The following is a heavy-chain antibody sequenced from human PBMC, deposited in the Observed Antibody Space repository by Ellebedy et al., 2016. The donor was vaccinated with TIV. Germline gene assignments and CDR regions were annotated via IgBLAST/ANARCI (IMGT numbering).Heavy chain of an antibody. D-gene: IGHD1-26*01. J-gene: IGHJ4*02. CDR2: ISGSGGST. V-gene: IGHV3-23*01. CDR1: GFTVTSNY. Sequence: GESLKISCAVSGFTVTSNYMNWVRQAPGKGLEWVSAISGSGGSTYYADSVKGRFTISRDNSKNTLYLQMNSLRAEDTAVYYCAKDSGSYPDWGQGTLVTVSS. CDR3: AKDSGSYPD.